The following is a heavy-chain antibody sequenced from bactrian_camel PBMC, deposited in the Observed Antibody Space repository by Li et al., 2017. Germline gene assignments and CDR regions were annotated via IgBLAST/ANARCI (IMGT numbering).Heavy chain of an antibody. CDR3: ATTPYLRGCGWPLIEDDFPY. J-gene: IGHJ4*01. CDR2: IRSGGRA. V-gene: IGHV3S53*01. Sequence: HVQLVESGGGSVQAGGSLRLSCVVSGYEWKTYTIGWFRQFPGKAREGVATIRSGGRAIYADSVKGRFTISEDNAQNTLYLQMNSLKPEDTGLYYCATTPYLRGCGWPLIEDDFPYWGQGTQVTVS. D-gene: IGHD3*01. CDR1: GYEWKTYT.